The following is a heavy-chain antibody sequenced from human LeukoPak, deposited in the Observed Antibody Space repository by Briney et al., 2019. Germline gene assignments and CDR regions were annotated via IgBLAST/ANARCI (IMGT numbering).Heavy chain of an antibody. CDR3: ARVNAKTNRARVPYFDY. D-gene: IGHD1-14*01. V-gene: IGHV3-30-3*01. CDR2: ISYDGSNK. J-gene: IGHJ4*02. Sequence: GGSLRLSCAASGFTFSSYAMHWVRQAPGKGLEWVAVISYDGSNKYYADSVKGRFTISRDNSKNTLYLQMNSLRAEDTAVYYCARVNAKTNRARVPYFDYWGQGTLVTVS. CDR1: GFTFSSYA.